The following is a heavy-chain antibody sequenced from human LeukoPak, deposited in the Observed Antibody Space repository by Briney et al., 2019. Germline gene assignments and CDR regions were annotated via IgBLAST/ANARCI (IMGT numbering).Heavy chain of an antibody. J-gene: IGHJ3*02. D-gene: IGHD1-1*01. CDR2: TYYRSKWYN. V-gene: IGHV6-1*01. CDR1: GDSVSSNSAA. Sequence: SQTLSLTCAISGDSVSSNSAAWNWIRPSPSRGLEWLGRTYYRSKWYNDYAVSVKSRITINPDTSKNQFSLQLNSVTPEDTAVYYCARMGKTGTTFHSDAFDIWGQGTMVTVSS. CDR3: ARMGKTGTTFHSDAFDI.